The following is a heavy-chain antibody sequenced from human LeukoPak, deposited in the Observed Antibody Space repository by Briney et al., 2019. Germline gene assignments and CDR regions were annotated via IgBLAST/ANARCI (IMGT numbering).Heavy chain of an antibody. CDR1: GYTLTELS. CDR2: ISGSGANT. V-gene: IGHV3-23*01. Sequence: SCKVSGYTLTELSMHWVRQAPGKGLEWVSGISGSGANTYHADSVKGRFTISRDNSKNTLYVQMNSLRAEDTAVYYCATEKGDSPDYWGQGTLVTVSS. D-gene: IGHD2-21*01. CDR3: ATEKGDSPDY. J-gene: IGHJ4*02.